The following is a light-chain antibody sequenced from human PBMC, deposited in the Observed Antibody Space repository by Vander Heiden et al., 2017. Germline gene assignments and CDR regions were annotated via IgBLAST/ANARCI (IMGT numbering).Light chain of an antibody. CDR3: CSYAGSSTVL. Sequence: QSALTQPASVSGFPGQSITISCTGTSSDVGSYKFVSWYQHHPGKAPKLIIYEVNKRPSGASSRFSGSKSGNAASLTISGLQAEDEADYYCCSYAGSSTVLFGGGTNLTVL. CDR2: EVN. V-gene: IGLV2-23*02. CDR1: SSDVGSYKF. J-gene: IGLJ2*01.